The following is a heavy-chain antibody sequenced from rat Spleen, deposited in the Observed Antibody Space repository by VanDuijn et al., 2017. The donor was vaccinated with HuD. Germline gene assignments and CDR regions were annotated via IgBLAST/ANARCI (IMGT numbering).Heavy chain of an antibody. CDR1: GFIFRNYD. D-gene: IGHD4-1*01. V-gene: IGHV5S13*01. J-gene: IGHJ4*01. CDR3: ARHKTGYYVMDA. Sequence: EVQLVESGGGLVQSGGSLKLSCAASGFIFRNYDMAWVRQAPTQGLEWIASISSGGHNTYYRDSVKGRSTITRDDAKNIQSLQKDSLRSEDTATYYCARHKTGYYVMDAWGQGASVTVSS. CDR2: ISSGGHNT.